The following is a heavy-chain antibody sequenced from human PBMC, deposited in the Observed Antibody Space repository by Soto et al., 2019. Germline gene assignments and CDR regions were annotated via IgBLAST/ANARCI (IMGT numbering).Heavy chain of an antibody. CDR2: IYYSGSA. Sequence: SETLSLTCTVSGDSISSGDYYWSWIRQHPGKGMEWIGYIYYSGSAYYNPSLKSRVTISVEPSKSQFSLRLSSVTAADTAVYYCPRDPPGSFTFDPWGQGTLFTVS. V-gene: IGHV4-31*03. J-gene: IGHJ5*02. CDR1: GDSISSGDYY. CDR3: PRDPPGSFTFDP.